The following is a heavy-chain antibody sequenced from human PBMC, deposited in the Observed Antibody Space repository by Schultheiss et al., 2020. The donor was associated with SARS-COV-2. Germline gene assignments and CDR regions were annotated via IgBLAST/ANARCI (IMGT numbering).Heavy chain of an antibody. Sequence: SETLSLTCTVSGGSISSGSYYWSWIRQPPGKGLEWIGSIYYSGSTNYNPSLKSRVTISVDTSKNQFSLKLSSVTAADTAVYYCAREGAAAAGPYFDYWGQGTLVTVSS. J-gene: IGHJ4*02. D-gene: IGHD6-13*01. CDR3: AREGAAAAGPYFDY. CDR1: GGSISSGSYY. V-gene: IGHV4-39*07. CDR2: IYYSGST.